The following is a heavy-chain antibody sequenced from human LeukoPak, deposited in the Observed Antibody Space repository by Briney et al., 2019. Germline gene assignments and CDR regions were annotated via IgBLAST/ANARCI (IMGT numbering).Heavy chain of an antibody. J-gene: IGHJ4*02. CDR2: IYYSGST. Sequence: PSETLSLTCTVSSGSISGHYWSWIRQPPGKGLEWIGYIYYSGSTNYNPSLKSRVTISVDTSKNQFSLKLSSVTAADTAVYYCARVNSDYWPYYFDYWGQGTLVTVSS. CDR3: ARVNSDYWPYYFDY. V-gene: IGHV4-59*11. CDR1: SGSISGHY. D-gene: IGHD5-12*01.